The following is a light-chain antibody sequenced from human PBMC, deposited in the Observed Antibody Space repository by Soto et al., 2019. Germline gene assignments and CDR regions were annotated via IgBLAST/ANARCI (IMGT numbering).Light chain of an antibody. CDR2: EVN. V-gene: IGLV2-8*01. CDR3: SSSAGIYHYLV. CDR1: NSDIGAYNS. Sequence: QSALTQPASVSGSPGQSITISCTGTNSDIGAYNSVSWYQQHPGKAPRLMIYEVNKRPSGVPDRFSGSKSGYTASLTVSGLQTEDEAFYYCSSSAGIYHYLVFGGGTKLTVL. J-gene: IGLJ3*02.